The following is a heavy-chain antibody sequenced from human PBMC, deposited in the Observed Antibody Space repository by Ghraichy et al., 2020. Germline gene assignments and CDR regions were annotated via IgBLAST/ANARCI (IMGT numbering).Heavy chain of an antibody. J-gene: IGHJ3*02. V-gene: IGHV1-24*01. D-gene: IGHD3-10*01. CDR2: FDPEDGET. CDR3: LARRWFGELFAFDI. CDR1: GYTLTELS. Sequence: ASVKVSCKVSGYTLTELSMHWVRQAPGKGLEWMGGFDPEDGETIYAQKFQGRVTMTEDTSTDTAYMELSSLRSEDTAVYYCLARRWFGELFAFDIWGQGTMVTVSS.